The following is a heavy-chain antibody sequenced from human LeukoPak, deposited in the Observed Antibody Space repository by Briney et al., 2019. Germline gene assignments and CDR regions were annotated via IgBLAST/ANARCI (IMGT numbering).Heavy chain of an antibody. CDR3: ARYVGCSSTSCFYFDY. J-gene: IGHJ4*02. CDR1: GGSISSHY. D-gene: IGHD2-2*01. V-gene: IGHV4-59*11. CDR2: IYYSGST. Sequence: SETLSLTCTVSGGSISSHYWSWIRQPPGKGLEWIGYIYYSGSTNYNPSLKSRVTISVDTSKNQFSLELSSVTAADTAVYYCARYVGCSSTSCFYFDYWGQGTLVTVSS.